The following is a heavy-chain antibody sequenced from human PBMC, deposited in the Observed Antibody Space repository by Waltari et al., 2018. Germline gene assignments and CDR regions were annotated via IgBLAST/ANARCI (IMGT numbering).Heavy chain of an antibody. CDR3: ARDISGEMASGGMDV. J-gene: IGHJ6*02. CDR1: GGSISRHY. CDR2: IYYSGST. V-gene: IGHV4-59*11. D-gene: IGHD1-26*01. Sequence: QVQLQESGPGLVKPSETLSLTCTVSGGSISRHYWSWLRQPPGKGLEWIGYIYYSGSTNYNPSIKRRVTISLDTSKNQFSLQLSSVTAADTAVYYCARDISGEMASGGMDVCGQGTTVTVSS.